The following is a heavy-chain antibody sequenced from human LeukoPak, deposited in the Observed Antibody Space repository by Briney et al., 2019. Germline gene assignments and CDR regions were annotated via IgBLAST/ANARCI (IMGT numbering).Heavy chain of an antibody. J-gene: IGHJ4*02. CDR1: GGSVRGYY. Sequence: SEALSLTCAVYGGSVRGYYWSWIRQPPEKGLEWIGEISHGGRTHYTPSLQSRVTMSVDTSKNQFALNLNSVTAADTAVYYCARVPLRFLEPFDYWGQGILVTVSS. CDR2: ISHGGRT. CDR3: ARVPLRFLEPFDY. V-gene: IGHV4-34*01. D-gene: IGHD3-3*01.